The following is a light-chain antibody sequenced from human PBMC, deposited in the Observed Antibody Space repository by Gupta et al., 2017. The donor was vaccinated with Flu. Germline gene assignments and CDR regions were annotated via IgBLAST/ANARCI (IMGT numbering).Light chain of an antibody. V-gene: IGLV3-1*01. CDR1: KLGDKF. CDR2: QDT. CDR3: QAWDRKTPI. J-gene: IGLJ2*01. Sequence: SYELTQPPSVSVPSGHTATITCSGDKLGDKFVCWYQQKPGQSPVVVIYQDTKRPAGIPQRFSGSNSGNTATLTISGTQALDEADYYCQAWDRKTPIFGGGTKLTVL.